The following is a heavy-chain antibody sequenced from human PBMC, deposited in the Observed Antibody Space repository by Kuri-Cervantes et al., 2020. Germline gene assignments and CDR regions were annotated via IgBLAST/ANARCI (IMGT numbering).Heavy chain of an antibody. D-gene: IGHD2-15*01. V-gene: IGHV3-11*01. CDR2: ISTSGSTE. CDR1: GFTFSDYY. Sequence: GESLKISCVASGFTFSDYYMTWIRQAPGKGLEWVAYISTSGSTEYYADSVKGRFTISRDNVKNSVHLQMNSLRAEDTAVYYCAKGHRYGNPTHYYYYGMDVWGQGTTVTVSS. CDR3: AKGHRYGNPTHYYYYGMDV. J-gene: IGHJ6*02.